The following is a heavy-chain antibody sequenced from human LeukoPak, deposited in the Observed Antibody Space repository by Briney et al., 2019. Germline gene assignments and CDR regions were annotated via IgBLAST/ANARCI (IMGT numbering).Heavy chain of an antibody. D-gene: IGHD2-15*01. Sequence: GASVKVSCQVSGYTLTELSMHWVRQAPGKGLEWMGGFDPEDGETIYAQKFQGRVTMTEDTSTDTAYIELSSLRSEDTAVYYCATGGYCSGGSCFRGSSSPKLYYYYYGMDVWGQGTTVTVSS. V-gene: IGHV1-24*01. CDR2: FDPEDGET. J-gene: IGHJ6*02. CDR1: GYTLTELS. CDR3: ATGGYCSGGSCFRGSSSPKLYYYYYGMDV.